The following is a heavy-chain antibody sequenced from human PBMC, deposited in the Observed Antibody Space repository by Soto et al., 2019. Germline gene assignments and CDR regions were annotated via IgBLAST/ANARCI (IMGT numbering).Heavy chain of an antibody. CDR3: ARARGTGNSYYYYYMDV. J-gene: IGHJ6*03. CDR2: MNPNSGNT. V-gene: IGHV1-8*01. CDR1: GYTFTSYD. Sequence: QVQLVQSGAEVKKPGASVKVSCKASGYTFTSYDINWVRQATGQGLEWMGWMNPNSGNTGYAQKFQGRVTMTRNTSISTAYIELSSLRSEDTAVYYCARARGTGNSYYYYYMDVWGKGTTVTVSS. D-gene: IGHD1-1*01.